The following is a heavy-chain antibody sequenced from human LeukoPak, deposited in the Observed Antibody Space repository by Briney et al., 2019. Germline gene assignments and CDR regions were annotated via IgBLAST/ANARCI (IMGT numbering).Heavy chain of an antibody. Sequence: SETLSLTCTVSGGSIRSGNYYWNWIRQPAGKGLEWIGRIHTSGSTDYNPSLKSRVTISLDTSENQFSLELKSVTAADAAVYYCARTYCDSITCYRFDNWGQGILITVSS. D-gene: IGHD2/OR15-2a*01. CDR2: IHTSGST. V-gene: IGHV4-61*02. CDR3: ARTYCDSITCYRFDN. CDR1: GGSIRSGNYY. J-gene: IGHJ4*02.